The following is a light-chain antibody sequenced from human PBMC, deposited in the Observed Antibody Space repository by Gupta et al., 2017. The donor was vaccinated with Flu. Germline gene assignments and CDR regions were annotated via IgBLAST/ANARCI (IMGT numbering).Light chain of an antibody. J-gene: IGLJ2*01. CDR3: CSFAGSYTLV. CDR1: SSDIGDYDY. V-gene: IGLV2-11*01. CDR2: DVT. Sequence: SALTPPRSVSGSPGQSVPLSSTRTSSDIGDYDYVSWFQQHPGKAPKLMIYDVTKRSSGVPTRFSGSKSGNTASLTSSGLQAEDEADYHCCSFAGSYTLVLGGGTKLTVL.